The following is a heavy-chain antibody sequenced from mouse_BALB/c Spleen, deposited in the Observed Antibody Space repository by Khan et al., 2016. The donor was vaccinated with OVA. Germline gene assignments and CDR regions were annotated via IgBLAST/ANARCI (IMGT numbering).Heavy chain of an antibody. Sequence: DVHLVESGGDIVKPGGSLKLSCAASGFTFSTYGMSWVRQTPDKRLEWVATVSTGGHYTYYSDTVKGRFTIYRDNAKNTLYLQMTSLRSEDTAMFYCTRLAYYYDSEGFAYWGQGTLVTVSA. V-gene: IGHV5-6*01. D-gene: IGHD1-1*01. CDR1: GFTFSTYG. J-gene: IGHJ3*01. CDR2: VSTGGHYT. CDR3: TRLAYYYDSEGFAY.